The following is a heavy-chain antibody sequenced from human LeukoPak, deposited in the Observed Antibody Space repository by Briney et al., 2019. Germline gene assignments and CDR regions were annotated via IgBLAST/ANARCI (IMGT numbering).Heavy chain of an antibody. J-gene: IGHJ4*02. Sequence: PSETLSLTCTVSGGSISSSSYYWGWIRQPPGTGLEWIGSIYYSGSTYYNPSLKSRVTISVDTSKNQFSLKLSYVTDADTAVYHCARRYYDFWSGHWGQGTLVTVSS. CDR1: GGSISSSSYY. V-gene: IGHV4-39*01. CDR2: IYYSGST. D-gene: IGHD3-3*01. CDR3: ARRYYDFWSGH.